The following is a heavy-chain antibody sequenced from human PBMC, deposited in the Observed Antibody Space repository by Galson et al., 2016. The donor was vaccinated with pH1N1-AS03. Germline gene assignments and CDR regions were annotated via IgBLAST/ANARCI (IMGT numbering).Heavy chain of an antibody. CDR3: ARGPVSYANYWFPPPDY. V-gene: IGHV3-64*02. Sequence: YAMFWVRQAPGKGLEYVSAISGNGFSTYYADSVKGRFTISRDNSKNTLYLQMGSLRTEDMAMYYCARGPVSYANYWFPPPDYWGQGTLVTVSS. CDR1: YA. J-gene: IGHJ4*02. D-gene: IGHD4/OR15-4a*01. CDR2: ISGNGFST.